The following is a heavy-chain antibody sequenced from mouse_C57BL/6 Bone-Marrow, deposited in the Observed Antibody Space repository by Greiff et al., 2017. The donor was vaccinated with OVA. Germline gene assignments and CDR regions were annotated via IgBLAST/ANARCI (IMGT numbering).Heavy chain of an antibody. D-gene: IGHD1-2*01. CDR1: GYAFTNYL. CDR2: INPGSGGT. J-gene: IGHJ4*01. V-gene: IGHV1-54*01. Sequence: VQLQQSGAELVRPGTSVNVSCKASGYAFTNYLIEWVKQRPGQGLEWIGVINPGSGGTNYNEKFKGKATLTADKSSSTAYMQLSSLTSEDSAVYFCARQILRPPYAMDYWGQGTSVTVSS. CDR3: ARQILRPPYAMDY.